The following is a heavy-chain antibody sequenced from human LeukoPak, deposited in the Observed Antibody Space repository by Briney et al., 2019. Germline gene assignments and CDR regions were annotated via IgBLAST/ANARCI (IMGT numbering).Heavy chain of an antibody. V-gene: IGHV3-21*01. J-gene: IGHJ4*02. CDR2: ISSSSSYI. CDR3: AKADRTIFGVVIRGYYFDY. CDR1: GFTFSSYS. D-gene: IGHD3-3*01. Sequence: GGSLRLSCAASGFTFSSYSMNWVRQAPGKGLEWVSSISSSSSYIYYADSVKGRFTISRDNAKNSLYLQMNSLRAEDTAVYYCAKADRTIFGVVIRGYYFDYWGQGTLVTVSS.